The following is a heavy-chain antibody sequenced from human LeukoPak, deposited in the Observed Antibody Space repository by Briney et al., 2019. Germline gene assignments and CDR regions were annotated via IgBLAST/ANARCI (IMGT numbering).Heavy chain of an antibody. CDR2: ISSSGGTI. D-gene: IGHD3-10*02. CDR1: GFTFSSYE. Sequence: GGSLRLSCAASGFTFSSYEMNWVRQAPGKGLEWVSYISSSGGTIYYADSVKGRFTISRDSAKNSLYLQMNSLRAEDTAVYYCAELGITMIGGVWGKGTTVTISS. V-gene: IGHV3-48*03. CDR3: AELGITMIGGV. J-gene: IGHJ6*04.